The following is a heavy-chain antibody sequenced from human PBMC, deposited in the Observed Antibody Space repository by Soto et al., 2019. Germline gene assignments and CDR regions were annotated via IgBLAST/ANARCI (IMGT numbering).Heavy chain of an antibody. CDR3: TRYCSSTSCYTHDY. CDR1: GFTFSGSA. D-gene: IGHD2-2*02. J-gene: IGHJ4*02. Sequence: EVQLVESGGGLVQPGGSLKLSCAASGFTFSGSAMHWVRQASGKGLEWVGRIRSKANSYATAYAASVKGRFTISRDDSNNTAYLQMNSLKTDDTAVYYCTRYCSSTSCYTHDYWGQGTLVTVSS. CDR2: IRSKANSYAT. V-gene: IGHV3-73*02.